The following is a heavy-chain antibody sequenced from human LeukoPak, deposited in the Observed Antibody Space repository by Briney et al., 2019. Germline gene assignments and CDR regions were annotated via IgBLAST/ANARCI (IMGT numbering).Heavy chain of an antibody. Sequence: PGGPLRLSCAASGFTFSSYWMSWVRQAPGKGLEWVANIKEDGSEKYYVDSVKGRFTISRDNAKNSLNLQMNSLRAEDTAVYYCARGSSSAFDYWGQGTLVTVSS. D-gene: IGHD6-19*01. CDR2: IKEDGSEK. CDR3: ARGSSSAFDY. J-gene: IGHJ4*02. CDR1: GFTFSSYW. V-gene: IGHV3-7*01.